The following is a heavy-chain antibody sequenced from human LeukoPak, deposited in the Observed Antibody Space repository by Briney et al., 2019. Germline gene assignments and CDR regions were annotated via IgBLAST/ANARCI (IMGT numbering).Heavy chain of an antibody. CDR2: IYTTGTA. CDR3: ARAIPTMVRGSKSYYFDY. J-gene: IGHJ4*02. Sequence: SETLSLTCIISGGSIGPYYWSWIRQAAGKGPEWIGRIYTTGTADYNPSLKGRVFLSVDTSKNQFSLKVTSVTAADTAVYYCARAIPTMVRGSKSYYFDYWGQGTLVTVSS. D-gene: IGHD3-10*01. V-gene: IGHV4-4*07. CDR1: GGSIGPYY.